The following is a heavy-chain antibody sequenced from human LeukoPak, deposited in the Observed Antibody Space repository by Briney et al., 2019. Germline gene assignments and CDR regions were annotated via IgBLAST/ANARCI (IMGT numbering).Heavy chain of an antibody. D-gene: IGHD6-19*01. Sequence: PGGSLRLSCAASGFTFSSYSMNWVRQAPGKGLEGVSYISSSSSTIYYADSVKGRFTISRDNGKNSLYLQMNSLRDEDTAVYYCARDHSSDWYSLVVTSEYFQHWGQGTLLTVSS. CDR1: GFTFSSYS. CDR3: ARDHSSDWYSLVVTSEYFQH. J-gene: IGHJ1*01. CDR2: ISSSSSTI. V-gene: IGHV3-48*02.